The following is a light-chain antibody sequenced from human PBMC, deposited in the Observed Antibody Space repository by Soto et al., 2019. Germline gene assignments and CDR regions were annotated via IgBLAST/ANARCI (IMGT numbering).Light chain of an antibody. CDR1: SSDVGGYNY. Sequence: QSALTQPASVSGSPGQSITISCTGTSSDVGGYNYVSWYQQHPGNAPKLMIYEVSNRPSGVSNRFSGSKSGNTASLTISGLQAEDEDDYYCSSYTRSSTLAVFGGGTKLTVL. CDR3: SSYTRSSTLAV. J-gene: IGLJ2*01. V-gene: IGLV2-14*01. CDR2: EVS.